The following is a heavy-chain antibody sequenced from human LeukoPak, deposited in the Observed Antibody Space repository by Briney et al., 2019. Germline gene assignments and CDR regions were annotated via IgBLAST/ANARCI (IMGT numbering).Heavy chain of an antibody. J-gene: IGHJ3*02. Sequence: GGSLRLSCAASGFTFSSYALSWVRQAPGKGLEWVSIISGSGGSTSYADSVKGRFTISRDNSKNTLYLQMNSLRAEDTAVYYCAKVLEMDDNSNAFDIWGQGTKVTVSS. CDR3: AKVLEMDDNSNAFDI. CDR1: GFTFSSYA. D-gene: IGHD5-24*01. V-gene: IGHV3-23*01. CDR2: ISGSGGST.